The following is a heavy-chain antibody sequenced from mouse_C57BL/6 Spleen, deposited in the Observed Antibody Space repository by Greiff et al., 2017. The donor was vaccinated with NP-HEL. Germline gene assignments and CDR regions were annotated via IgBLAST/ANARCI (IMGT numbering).Heavy chain of an antibody. D-gene: IGHD3-2*02. CDR3: ARTLTAQTGFAY. Sequence: VQLQQPGAELVKPGASVKLSCKASGYTFTSYWMQWVKQRPGQGLEWIGEIDPSDSYTNYNQKFKGKATLTVDTSSSTAYMQLSSLTSEDSAVYYCARTLTAQTGFAYWGQGTLVTVSA. J-gene: IGHJ3*01. CDR2: IDPSDSYT. CDR1: GYTFTSYW. V-gene: IGHV1-50*01.